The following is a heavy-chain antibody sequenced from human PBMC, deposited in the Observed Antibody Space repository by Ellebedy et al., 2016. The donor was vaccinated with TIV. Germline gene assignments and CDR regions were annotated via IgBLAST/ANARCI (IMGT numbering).Heavy chain of an antibody. D-gene: IGHD3-10*01. V-gene: IGHV4-59*01. Sequence: PSETLSLTCTVSGDSISGDFWTWIRQSPGRPMEYIGYIHYSGSTNYNPSLKSRVPISLDTSKNQFSLNLKSVTFADTAVYYCARDRGTIVRGVSYYNGLDVWGQGTTVTVSS. J-gene: IGHJ6*02. CDR3: ARDRGTIVRGVSYYNGLDV. CDR1: GDSISGDF. CDR2: IHYSGST.